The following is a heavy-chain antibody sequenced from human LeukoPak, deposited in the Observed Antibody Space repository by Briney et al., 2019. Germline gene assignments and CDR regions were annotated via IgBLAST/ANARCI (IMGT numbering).Heavy chain of an antibody. CDR1: GFTFISYG. V-gene: IGHV3-30*02. D-gene: IGHD5-12*01. CDR3: AKGGGYEAQYYYYYLDV. Sequence: PGGSLRLSCAASGFTFISYGMHWVRQAPGKGLEWVAFIRYDGSNKYYADSVKGRFTIYRDNSKNTLYLQMKSLRAEDTAVYYCAKGGGYEAQYYYYYLDVWGKGTTVTISS. CDR2: IRYDGSNK. J-gene: IGHJ6*03.